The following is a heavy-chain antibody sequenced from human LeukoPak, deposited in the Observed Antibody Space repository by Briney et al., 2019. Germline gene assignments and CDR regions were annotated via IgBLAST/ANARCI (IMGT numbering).Heavy chain of an antibody. D-gene: IGHD6-6*01. V-gene: IGHV4-39*07. J-gene: IGHJ6*03. CDR1: GGSISSSSYY. CDR2: IYYSGST. Sequence: SETLSLTCTVSGGSISSSSYYWGWIRQPPGKGLEWIGSIYYSGSTNYNPSLKSRVTISVDTSKNQFSLKLSSVTAADTAVYYCARIEAARRYYYYYMDVWGKGTTVTVSS. CDR3: ARIEAARRYYYYYMDV.